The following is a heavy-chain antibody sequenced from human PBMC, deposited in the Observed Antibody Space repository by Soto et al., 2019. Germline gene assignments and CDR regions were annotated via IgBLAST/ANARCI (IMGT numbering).Heavy chain of an antibody. J-gene: IGHJ4*02. V-gene: IGHV4-39*01. CDR1: DDSINSDKYY. Sequence: QLQLQESGPGLVKPSETLSLTCSVSDDSINSDKYYWGWIRQPPGKGLEWIGSIYYRGNAYYNPSPQTRVTISLYKSRSQCSLNLNSLTAADSAVYFCARLEGLATISYYFDFWGPGALVTVSS. CDR2: IYYRGNA. D-gene: IGHD3-9*01. CDR3: ARLEGLATISYYFDF.